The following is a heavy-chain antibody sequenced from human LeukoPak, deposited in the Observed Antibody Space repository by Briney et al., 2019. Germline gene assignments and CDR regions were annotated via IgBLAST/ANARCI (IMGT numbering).Heavy chain of an antibody. CDR3: AREAVTRNYFDY. D-gene: IGHD4-17*01. V-gene: IGHV3-53*01. J-gene: IGHJ4*02. CDR1: GFTVSSNY. CDR2: IYSGGST. Sequence: PGGSLRLSCAASGFTVSSNYMNWVRQAPGKGLEWVSVIYSGGSTYYADSVKGRFTIPRDNSKNTLYLQMNSLRAEDTAVYYCAREAVTRNYFDYWGQGTLVTVSS.